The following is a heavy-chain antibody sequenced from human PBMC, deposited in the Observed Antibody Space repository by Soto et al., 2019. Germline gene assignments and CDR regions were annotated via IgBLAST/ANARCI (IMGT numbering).Heavy chain of an antibody. Sequence: QAQLVQSGPEVKKPGASVKVSCKASGYRFTSYGISWVRQAPGQGLEWLGWISAYDDNTKYAQTLQGRASMRTDTSTNTAYMELRSLRSDDTAMYYCARGGYYDSSGSRNYHYYGMNVWGQGTTVTVSS. CDR1: GYRFTSYG. J-gene: IGHJ6*02. CDR3: ARGGYYDSSGSRNYHYYGMNV. D-gene: IGHD3-22*01. CDR2: ISAYDDNT. V-gene: IGHV1-18*01.